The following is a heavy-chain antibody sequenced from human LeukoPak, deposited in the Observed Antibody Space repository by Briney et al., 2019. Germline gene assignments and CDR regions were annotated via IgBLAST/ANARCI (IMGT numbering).Heavy chain of an antibody. D-gene: IGHD6-13*01. CDR3: ARGLLAAAANYYYYYYMDV. V-gene: IGHV1-8*01. CDR2: MNPNSGNT. J-gene: IGHJ6*03. Sequence: ASVKVSCKASGYTFTSYDINWVRQATGQGREWMGWMNPNSGNTGYAQKFQGRVTMTRNTSISTAYMELSSLRSEDTAVYYCARGLLAAAANYYYYYYMDVWGKGTTVTVSS. CDR1: GYTFTSYD.